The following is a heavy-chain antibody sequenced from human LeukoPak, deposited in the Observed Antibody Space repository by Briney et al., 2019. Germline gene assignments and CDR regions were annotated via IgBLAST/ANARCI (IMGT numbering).Heavy chain of an antibody. V-gene: IGHV3-15*01. D-gene: IGHD3-10*01. CDR3: TTAMYYGSGSYYGINWFDP. CDR2: IKSKTDGGTT. Sequence: GGSLRLSCAASGSTFSNAWMSWVRQAPGKGLEWVGRIKSKTDGGTTDYAAPVKGRFTISRDDSKNTLYLQMNSLKTEDTAVYYCTTAMYYGSGSYYGINWFDPWGQGTLVTVSS. J-gene: IGHJ5*02. CDR1: GSTFSNAW.